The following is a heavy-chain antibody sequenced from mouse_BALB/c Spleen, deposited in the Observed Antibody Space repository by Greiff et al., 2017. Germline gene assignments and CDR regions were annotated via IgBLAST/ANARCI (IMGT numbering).Heavy chain of an antibody. Sequence: EVKLLESGPGLVKPSQSLSLTCTVTGYSITSDYAWNWIRQFPGNKLEWMGYISYSGSTSYNPSLKSRISITRDTSKNQFFLQLNSVTTEDTATYYCARKGDYDPYFDVWGAGTTVTVSS. CDR1: GYSITSDYA. D-gene: IGHD2-4*01. J-gene: IGHJ1*01. V-gene: IGHV3-2*02. CDR2: ISYSGST. CDR3: ARKGDYDPYFDV.